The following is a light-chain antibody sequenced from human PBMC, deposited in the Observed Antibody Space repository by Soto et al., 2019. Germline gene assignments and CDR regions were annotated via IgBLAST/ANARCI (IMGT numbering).Light chain of an antibody. CDR1: QSISSY. Sequence: DIQMTQSPSSLSASVGDRVTITCRSSQSISSYLNWYQQKPGKAPKLLIYAASSLQRGVPSRFSGSGSGTYFTLTISSLQPEDFATYYCLQHNSYPLTFGGGTKVDI. J-gene: IGKJ4*01. V-gene: IGKV1-17*01. CDR2: AAS. CDR3: LQHNSYPLT.